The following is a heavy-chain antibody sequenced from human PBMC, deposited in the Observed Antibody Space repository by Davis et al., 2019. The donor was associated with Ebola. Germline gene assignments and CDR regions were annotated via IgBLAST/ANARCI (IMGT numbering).Heavy chain of an antibody. J-gene: IGHJ4*02. D-gene: IGHD1-1*01. CDR1: GFSFHDYA. Sequence: SLKISCAASGFSFHDYAVHWVRQVAGKGLEWVSGISWNSGNIGYADSVKGRFIISRDNAKNSLYLQMNSLTAEDTALYYCATIDSNGDYWGQGTLVTVSS. V-gene: IGHV3-9*01. CDR2: ISWNSGNI. CDR3: ATIDSNGDY.